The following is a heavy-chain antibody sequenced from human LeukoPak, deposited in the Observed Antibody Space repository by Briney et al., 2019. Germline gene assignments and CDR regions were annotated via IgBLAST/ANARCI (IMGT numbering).Heavy chain of an antibody. CDR3: GRTNPVDTAMAAFDY. D-gene: IGHD5-18*01. J-gene: IGHJ4*02. Sequence: SETLSLTCAVSGGSISSSNWWNWIRQPPGKGLEWIGEIYHSGSTNYNPSLKSRVTISVDKSKNQFSLNLSSVTAADTAVYYCGRTNPVDTAMAAFDYWGQGTLVTVSS. CDR2: IYHSGST. CDR1: GGSISSSNW. V-gene: IGHV4-4*02.